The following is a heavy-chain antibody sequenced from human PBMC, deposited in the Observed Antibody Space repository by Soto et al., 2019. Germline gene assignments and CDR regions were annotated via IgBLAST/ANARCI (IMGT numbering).Heavy chain of an antibody. CDR3: ARTGAASPIFGVGYNWFDP. CDR1: GGSISSYY. V-gene: IGHV4-59*01. Sequence: SETLSLTCTVSGGSISSYYWSWIRQPPGKGLEWIGYIYYSGSTNYNPSLKSRVTISVDTSKNQFSLKLSSVTAADTAVYYCARTGAASPIFGVGYNWFDPWGQGTLVTVSS. CDR2: IYYSGST. J-gene: IGHJ5*02. D-gene: IGHD3-3*01.